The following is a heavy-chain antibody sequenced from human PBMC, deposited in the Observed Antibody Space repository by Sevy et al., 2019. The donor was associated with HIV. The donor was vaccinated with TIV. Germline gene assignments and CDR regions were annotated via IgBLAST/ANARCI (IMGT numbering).Heavy chain of an antibody. V-gene: IGHV3-23*01. Sequence: GWSLRLSCAASGFTFSTYAMSWVRQAPGKGLEWVSGISGSGGSTYYADSLKGRFTIFRDNSKNTLSLQMNSLRAEDTAVHYCAKGDRTFYGLDVWGQGTTVTVSS. CDR3: AKGDRTFYGLDV. CDR1: GFTFSTYA. J-gene: IGHJ6*02. CDR2: ISGSGGST. D-gene: IGHD2-15*01.